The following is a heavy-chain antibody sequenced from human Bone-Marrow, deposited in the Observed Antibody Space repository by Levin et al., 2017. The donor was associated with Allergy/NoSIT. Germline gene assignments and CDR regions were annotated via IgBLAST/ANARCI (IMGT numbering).Heavy chain of an antibody. Sequence: GESLKISCAASGSTFSSIAMSWVRQAPGKGLEWVSSITPTGARTYYADSVKGRFTISRDNSKNILYLQMNSLRAEDTALYYCAKDNVDTVLVYYYFGMDVWGQGTTVIVSS. D-gene: IGHD5-18*01. CDR2: ITPTGART. J-gene: IGHJ6*02. CDR1: GSTFSSIA. CDR3: AKDNVDTVLVYYYFGMDV. V-gene: IGHV3-23*01.